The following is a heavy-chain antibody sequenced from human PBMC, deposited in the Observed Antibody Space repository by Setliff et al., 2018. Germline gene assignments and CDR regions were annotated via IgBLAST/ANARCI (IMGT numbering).Heavy chain of an antibody. CDR2: IYYSGST. CDR1: GDSISSGN. Sequence: PSETLSLTCAVSGDSISSGNWSWIRQPPGKGLEWIGYIYYSGSTDSHPSLKSRVSISIDTSKNQFSLNVRSVTAADTAIYYCAKGRGEMDSWGQGILVTVSS. D-gene: IGHD3-10*01. V-gene: IGHV4-59*01. CDR3: AKGRGEMDS. J-gene: IGHJ4*02.